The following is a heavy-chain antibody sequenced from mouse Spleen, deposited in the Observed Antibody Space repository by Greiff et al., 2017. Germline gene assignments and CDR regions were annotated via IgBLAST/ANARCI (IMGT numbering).Heavy chain of an antibody. CDR1: GFTFSSFG. D-gene: IGHD2-10*02. Sequence: EVQGVESGGGLVQPGGSRKLSCAASGFTFSSFGMHWVRQAPEKGLEWVAYISSGSSTIYYADTVKGRFTISRDNPKNTLFLQMTSLRSEDTAMYYCAGQYGNYVPSFAYWGQGTLVTVSA. V-gene: IGHV5-17*02. CDR2: ISSGSSTI. J-gene: IGHJ3*01. CDR3: AGQYGNYVPSFAY.